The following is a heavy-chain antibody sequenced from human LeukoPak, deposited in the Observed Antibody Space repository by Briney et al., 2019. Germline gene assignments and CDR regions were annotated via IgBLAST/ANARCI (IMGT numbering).Heavy chain of an antibody. CDR1: GGSISSGGYY. V-gene: IGHV4-61*08. CDR3: ASTYYYDSSGYYDYFDY. CDR2: IYYSGST. D-gene: IGHD3-22*01. J-gene: IGHJ4*02. Sequence: SETLSLTCTVSGGSISSGGYYWSWIRQPPGKGLEWIGYIYYSGSTNYNPSLKSRVTISVGTSKNQFSLKLSSVTAADTAVYYCASTYYYDSSGYYDYFDYWGQGTLVTVSS.